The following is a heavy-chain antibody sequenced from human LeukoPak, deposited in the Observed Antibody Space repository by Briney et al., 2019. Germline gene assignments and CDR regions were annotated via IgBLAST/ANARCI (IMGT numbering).Heavy chain of an antibody. V-gene: IGHV3-30-3*01. CDR3: ARDPVLGAPDYLDY. CDR1: GFPFTDYV. J-gene: IGHJ4*02. Sequence: PGRSLRLSCTVPGFPFTDYVIPWVRQAPGKGVEWVAVRSADESIKIYNDSVRGRFTIPRDNSKNIQYLQMNSVRVEDTAVYYCARDPVLGAPDYLDYWGRGTLVTVSS. CDR2: RSADESIK. D-gene: IGHD1-26*01.